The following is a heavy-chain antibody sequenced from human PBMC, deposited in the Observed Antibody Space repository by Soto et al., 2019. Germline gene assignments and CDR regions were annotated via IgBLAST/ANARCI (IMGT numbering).Heavy chain of an antibody. Sequence: QVQLQESGPGLVKPSQTLSLTCTVSGGYINSGGFYWSWIRQRPGKGLEWIGYIFHSGSTLYNPSLNSRVTLPADTSKNQLSLNLSTMTAADTAVYYCARGGIAGHWFDPWGRGTLVTVSS. D-gene: IGHD2-15*01. V-gene: IGHV4-31*03. CDR3: ARGGIAGHWFDP. CDR1: GGYINSGGFY. J-gene: IGHJ5*02. CDR2: IFHSGST.